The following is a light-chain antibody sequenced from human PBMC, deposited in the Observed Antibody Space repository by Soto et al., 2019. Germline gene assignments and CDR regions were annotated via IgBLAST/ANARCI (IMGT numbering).Light chain of an antibody. Sequence: QSVLTQPPPVSAAPGQKVIISCSGSSSNIGDHYVFWYQQFPGTAPRLLIYDDNKRPPGIPDRFSGSKSGTSATLGITGLQTGDEADYYCATWGANLRVFGGGTKLTVL. J-gene: IGLJ3*02. V-gene: IGLV1-51*01. CDR1: SSNIGDHY. CDR2: DDN. CDR3: ATWGANLRV.